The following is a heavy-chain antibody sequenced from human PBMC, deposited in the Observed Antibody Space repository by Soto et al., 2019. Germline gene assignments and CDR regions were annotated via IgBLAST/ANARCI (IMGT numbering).Heavy chain of an antibody. V-gene: IGHV4-59*01. CDR3: ATLAGSPAVDGVDF. J-gene: IGHJ6*02. D-gene: IGHD2-15*01. Sequence: QVQLQESGPGLVKPSETLSLTCTVSGGSISNYYWSWVRQPPGKGLEWLGYSHYTGSTNYNPSLKCRVPLAVDTSKRQFALQLSSVTAADTAGYYCATLAGSPAVDGVDFWGQGTAVIVSS. CDR1: GGSISNYY. CDR2: SHYTGST.